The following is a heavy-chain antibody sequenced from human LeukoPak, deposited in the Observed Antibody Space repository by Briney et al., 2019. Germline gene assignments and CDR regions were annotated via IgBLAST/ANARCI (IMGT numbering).Heavy chain of an antibody. V-gene: IGHV4-34*01. D-gene: IGHD3-3*01. CDR2: INHSGST. Sequence: SETLSLTCAVYGGSFSGYYWSWIRQPPRKGLEWIGEINHSGSTNYNPSLKSRVTISVDTSKNQFSLKLSSVTAADTAVYYCARLPRVTIFGVVAKGGFDPWGQGTLVTVSS. CDR1: GGSFSGYY. CDR3: ARLPRVTIFGVVAKGGFDP. J-gene: IGHJ5*02.